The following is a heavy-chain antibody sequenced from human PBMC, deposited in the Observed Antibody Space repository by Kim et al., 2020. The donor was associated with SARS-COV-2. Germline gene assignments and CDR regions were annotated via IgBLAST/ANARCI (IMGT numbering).Heavy chain of an antibody. CDR2: GGDST. J-gene: IGHJ4*02. V-gene: IGHV3-23*01. Sequence: GGDSTYYADSVKGRFTISRDNSKNTLYLQMNSLRDEDTAVYYCAKGSYYYWGQGTLVTVSS. D-gene: IGHD1-26*01. CDR3: AKGSYYY.